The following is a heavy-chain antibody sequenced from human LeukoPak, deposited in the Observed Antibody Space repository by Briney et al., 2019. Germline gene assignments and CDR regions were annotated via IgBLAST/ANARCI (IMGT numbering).Heavy chain of an antibody. D-gene: IGHD1-26*01. J-gene: IGHJ6*03. V-gene: IGHV4-59*12. CDR3: ARDDRVGAILGYIDV. CDR1: GGSISSYY. Sequence: SETLSLTCTVSGGSISSYYWSWIRQPPGKGLEWIGYIYYSGSTNYNPSLKSRVTISVDTSKNQFSLKLSSVTAADTAVYYCARDDRVGAILGYIDVWGKGTTVTVSS. CDR2: IYYSGST.